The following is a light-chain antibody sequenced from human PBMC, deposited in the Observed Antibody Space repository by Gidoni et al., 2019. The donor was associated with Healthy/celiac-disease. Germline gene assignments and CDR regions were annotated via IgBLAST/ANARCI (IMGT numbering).Light chain of an antibody. J-gene: IGKJ4*01. CDR3: QQFNSYRALT. Sequence: IQLTQSPSSLSASVGDRVTITCRASQGISSALAWYQQKPGKAPKLLIYDASSLESGVPSRFSGSGSGTDFTLTISSLQPEDFATYYCQQFNSYRALTFGGXTKVEIK. CDR1: QGISSA. V-gene: IGKV1-13*02. CDR2: DAS.